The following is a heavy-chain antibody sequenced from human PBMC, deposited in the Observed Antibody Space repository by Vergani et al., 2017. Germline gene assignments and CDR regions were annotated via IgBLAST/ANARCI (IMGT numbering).Heavy chain of an antibody. D-gene: IGHD2-21*01. CDR2: IKQDGSVK. CDR3: ARDIVPVPSPFDP. V-gene: IGHV3-7*01. CDR1: GFTFSSYW. Sequence: EVQLVESGGGLVQPGGSLRLSCAASGFTFSSYWMSWVRQAPGKGLEWVANIKQDGSVKYYVDSVKGRFTISRDNAKNSLYLQMNSLRAEDTAVYYCARDIVPVPSPFDPWSQGTLVTVSS. J-gene: IGHJ5*02.